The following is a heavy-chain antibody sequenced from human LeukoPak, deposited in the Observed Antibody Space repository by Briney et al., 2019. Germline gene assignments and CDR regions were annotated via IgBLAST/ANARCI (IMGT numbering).Heavy chain of an antibody. CDR3: ARLGGYGYFDY. Sequence: KPSETLSLTCTVSGGSISSYYWGWIRQPPGEGLEWIGYIYYSGSTNYNPSLKSRVTISVDTSKSQFSLKLSSVTAADTAVYYCARLGGYGYFDYWGQGTLVLVSS. CDR1: GGSISSYY. V-gene: IGHV4-59*01. J-gene: IGHJ4*02. CDR2: IYYSGST. D-gene: IGHD5-12*01.